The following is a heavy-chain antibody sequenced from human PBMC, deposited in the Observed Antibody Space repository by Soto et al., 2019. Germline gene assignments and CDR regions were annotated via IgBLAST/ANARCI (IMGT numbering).Heavy chain of an antibody. V-gene: IGHV1-69*01. CDR3: ARDGGRHSGGIDY. Sequence: QVQLVQSGAEVKNTGSSVKVSCKASGGTFSSYSINWVRQAPGQGLEWMGEIIPIFGTANYAQKFQGRVTMSADEATSTAYMELSSLRSEDTAVYYCARDGGRHSGGIDYWGQGTLVTVSS. CDR2: IIPIFGTA. D-gene: IGHD1-26*01. J-gene: IGHJ4*02. CDR1: GGTFSSYS.